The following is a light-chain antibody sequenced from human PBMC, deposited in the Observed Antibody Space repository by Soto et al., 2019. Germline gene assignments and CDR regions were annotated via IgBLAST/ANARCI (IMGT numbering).Light chain of an antibody. V-gene: IGKV3-20*01. CDR1: QSVSSSY. CDR2: GAS. Sequence: EIVLTQSPGTLSLSPGERATLSCRASQSVSSSYLAWYQQKPGQAPRLLIYGASSRATGIPDRFSGSGSGKDFTLTISRLEPEDFALYYCQQYGGSPWTFGQGTKVEIK. J-gene: IGKJ1*01. CDR3: QQYGGSPWT.